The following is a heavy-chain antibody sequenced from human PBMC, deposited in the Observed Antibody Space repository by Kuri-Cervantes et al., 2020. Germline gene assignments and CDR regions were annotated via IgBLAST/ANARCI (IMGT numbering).Heavy chain of an antibody. V-gene: IGHV1-69*05. CDR3: ARLPNPVGATWWFDP. CDR2: IIPIFGTA. Sequence: AVKVSCKSSRGTFSSYPISWVGPAPGQGVEGMGGIIPIFGTANYVQKLQGRVTMTKYTSTSTAYMELGSLKYDDTAVYYCARLPNPVGATWWFDPWGQGTLVTVSS. J-gene: IGHJ5*02. D-gene: IGHD1-26*01. CDR1: RGTFSSYP.